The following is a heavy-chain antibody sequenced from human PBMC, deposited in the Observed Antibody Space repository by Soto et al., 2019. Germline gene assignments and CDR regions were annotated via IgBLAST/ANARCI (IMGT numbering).Heavy chain of an antibody. D-gene: IGHD6-19*01. Sequence: QVQLVQSGAEEKKPGASVKVSCKASGYTFTSYAMHRVRQAPGLRLEWMGWINAGNGNTKYSQKFQGRVTITRDTSASTAYMELSSLRSEDTAVFFCARAVAVPADFDYWGQGTLVTVSS. CDR3: ARAVAVPADFDY. J-gene: IGHJ4*02. CDR2: INAGNGNT. CDR1: GYTFTSYA. V-gene: IGHV1-3*05.